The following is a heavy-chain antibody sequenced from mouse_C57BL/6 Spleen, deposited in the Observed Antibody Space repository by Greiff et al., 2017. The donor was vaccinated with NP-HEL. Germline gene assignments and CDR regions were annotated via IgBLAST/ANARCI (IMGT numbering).Heavy chain of an antibody. CDR1: GYTFTSYW. CDR2: IDPSDSYT. D-gene: IGHD3-2*02. J-gene: IGHJ3*01. V-gene: IGHV1-69*01. CDR3: ARDSSGSRFAY. Sequence: VQLQQPGAELVMPGASVKLSCKASGYTFTSYWMHWVKQRPGQGLEWIGEIDPSDSYTNYNQKFKGKSTLTVDKSSSTAYMQLSSLTSEDSAVYYCARDSSGSRFAYWGQGTLVTVSA.